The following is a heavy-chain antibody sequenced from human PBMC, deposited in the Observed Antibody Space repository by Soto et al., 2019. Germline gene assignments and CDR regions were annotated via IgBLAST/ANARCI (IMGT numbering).Heavy chain of an antibody. CDR2: IDPSDSYT. Sequence: PGESLKISCKGSGYSFTDSWINWVRQMPGKGLEWMGKIDPSDSYTSYSPSFQGRVTISADKSISTAYLQWSSLRASDTAMYYCATLRGNYYDSSGYYSSLGHWGQGTLVTVSS. CDR3: ATLRGNYYDSSGYYSSLGH. CDR1: GYSFTDSW. J-gene: IGHJ5*02. D-gene: IGHD3-22*01. V-gene: IGHV5-10-1*01.